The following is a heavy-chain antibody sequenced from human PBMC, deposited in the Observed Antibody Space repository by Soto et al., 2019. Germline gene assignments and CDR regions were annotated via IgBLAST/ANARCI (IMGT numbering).Heavy chain of an antibody. Sequence: PSETLSLTCSVSGADINTYSWTWIRQPAGKGLEWIGRIYTSASINYNPSLRGRVTLSVDTSTNQVSLELASVTAADTAVYYCARDREAGYNFYYGMDVWGQGTTVTVSS. J-gene: IGHJ6*02. D-gene: IGHD6-19*01. CDR3: ARDREAGYNFYYGMDV. CDR2: IYTSASI. CDR1: GADINTYS. V-gene: IGHV4-4*07.